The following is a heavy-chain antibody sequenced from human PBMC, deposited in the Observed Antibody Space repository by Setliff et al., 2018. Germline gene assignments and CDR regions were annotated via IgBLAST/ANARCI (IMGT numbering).Heavy chain of an antibody. CDR3: ARDGYPGTS. J-gene: IGHJ5*02. CDR1: GFTFSDYY. Sequence: KPGGSLRLSCAASGFTFSDYYMSWIRQAPGKGLEWVSYITSSGTTTFYTDSVKGRFAISRDNARNSLYLQMNSLRVEDTAVYYCARDGYPGTSWGQGTLVTVSS. V-gene: IGHV3-11*01. CDR2: ITSSGTTT. D-gene: IGHD2-2*03.